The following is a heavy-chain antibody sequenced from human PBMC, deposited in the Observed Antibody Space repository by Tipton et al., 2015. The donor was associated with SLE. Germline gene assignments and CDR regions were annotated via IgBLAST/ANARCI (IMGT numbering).Heavy chain of an antibody. CDR1: GFTFSSYA. CDR2: ISYDGSNK. V-gene: IGHV3-30*04. J-gene: IGHJ4*02. CDR3: AKDLSSGCQGGDY. D-gene: IGHD6-19*01. Sequence: SLRLSCAASGFTFSSYAMHWVRQAPGKGLEWVAVISYDGSNKYYADSVKGRFTISRDNSKNTLYLQMNSLRAEDTAVYYCAKDLSSGCQGGDYWGQGTLVTVSS.